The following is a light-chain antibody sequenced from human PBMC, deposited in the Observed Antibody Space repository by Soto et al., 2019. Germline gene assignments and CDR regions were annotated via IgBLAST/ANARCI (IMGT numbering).Light chain of an antibody. Sequence: QPVLTQPPSASGTPGQRVTISCSGSSSNIGSNYVYWYQQLPGTAPKLLIYRNNQRPSGVPDRFSGSKSGTSASLAISGLQSEDEADYYCAAWDDSLSGWVFGGGTKLTVL. CDR3: AAWDDSLSGWV. V-gene: IGLV1-47*01. CDR2: RNN. CDR1: SSNIGSNY. J-gene: IGLJ3*02.